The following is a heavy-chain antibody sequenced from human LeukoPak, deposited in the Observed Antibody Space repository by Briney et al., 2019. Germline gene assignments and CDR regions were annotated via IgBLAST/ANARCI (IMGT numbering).Heavy chain of an antibody. Sequence: PGGSLRLSCAASGFTFSSYSMNWVRQAPGKGLEWVSYISSSSSTIYYADSVKGRFTISRDNAKNSLYLQMNSLRAEDTAVYYCARDLGGNSDYWGQGTLVTVSS. D-gene: IGHD4-23*01. CDR1: GFTFSSYS. V-gene: IGHV3-48*01. CDR2: ISSSSSTI. J-gene: IGHJ4*02. CDR3: ARDLGGNSDY.